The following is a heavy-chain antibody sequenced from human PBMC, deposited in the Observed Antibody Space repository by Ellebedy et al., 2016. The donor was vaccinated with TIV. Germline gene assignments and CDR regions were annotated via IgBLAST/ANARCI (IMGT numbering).Heavy chain of an antibody. CDR1: GFTFSDYY. V-gene: IGHV3-11*01. CDR3: ARIYSSSWYSLYYYYYMDV. D-gene: IGHD6-13*01. J-gene: IGHJ6*03. CDR2: ISSSGSTI. Sequence: GGSLRLSXAASGFTFSDYYMSWIRQAPGKGLEWVSYISSSGSTIYYADSVKGRFTISRDNAKNSLYLQMNSLRAEDTAMYYCARIYSSSWYSLYYYYYMDVWGKGTTVTVSS.